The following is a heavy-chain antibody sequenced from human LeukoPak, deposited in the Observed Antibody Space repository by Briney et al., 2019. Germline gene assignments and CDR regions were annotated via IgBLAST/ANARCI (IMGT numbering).Heavy chain of an antibody. Sequence: PGGSLRLSCAASGFSFRSHGTNWVRQAPGKGLEWVSYITSSGSSIYYADSVKGRFTISRDNAKNSLYLQMNSLRAEDTAVYYCARDVATSGWATFYWGPGTLVTVSS. J-gene: IGHJ4*02. CDR1: GFSFRSHG. CDR2: ITSSGSSI. D-gene: IGHD6-19*01. V-gene: IGHV3-48*01. CDR3: ARDVATSGWATFY.